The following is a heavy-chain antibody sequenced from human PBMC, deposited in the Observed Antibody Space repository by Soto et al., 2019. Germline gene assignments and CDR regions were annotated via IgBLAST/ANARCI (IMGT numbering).Heavy chain of an antibody. CDR2: MNPNSGNT. D-gene: IGHD6-13*01. Sequence: AASVKVSCKASGYTFTSYDINWVRQATGQGLEWMGWMNPNSGNTGYAQKFQGRVTMTRNTSISTAYMELSSLRSEDTAVYYCARPFGSWYLAFDIWGQGTMVTVSS. CDR1: GYTFTSYD. V-gene: IGHV1-8*01. J-gene: IGHJ3*02. CDR3: ARPFGSWYLAFDI.